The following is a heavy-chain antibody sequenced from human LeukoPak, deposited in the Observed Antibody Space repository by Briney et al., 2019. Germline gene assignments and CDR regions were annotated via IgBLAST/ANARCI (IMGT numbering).Heavy chain of an antibody. J-gene: IGHJ4*02. Sequence: GGSLRLSCAASGFTFDDYTMHWVRQAPGKGLEWVSLISWDGGSTYYADSVKGRFTISRDNSKNTLYLQMNSLRAEDTAVYYCAKDGDFWSGYRDFDYWGQGTLVTVSS. CDR3: AKDGDFWSGYRDFDY. V-gene: IGHV3-43*01. D-gene: IGHD3-3*01. CDR2: ISWDGGST. CDR1: GFTFDDYT.